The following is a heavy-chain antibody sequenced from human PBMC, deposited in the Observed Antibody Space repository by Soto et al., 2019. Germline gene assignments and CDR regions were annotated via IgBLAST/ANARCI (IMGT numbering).Heavy chain of an antibody. V-gene: IGHV3-30*18. CDR3: AKAREAGIAVGGGAYYYYYMDV. J-gene: IGHJ6*03. CDR1: GFTFSSYG. Sequence: PGGSLRLSCAAPGFTFSSYGMHWVRQAPGKGLEWVAVISYDGSNKYYADSVKGRFTISRDNSKNTLYLQMNSLRAEDTAVYYCAKAREAGIAVGGGAYYYYYMDVWGKGTTVTVSS. D-gene: IGHD6-19*01. CDR2: ISYDGSNK.